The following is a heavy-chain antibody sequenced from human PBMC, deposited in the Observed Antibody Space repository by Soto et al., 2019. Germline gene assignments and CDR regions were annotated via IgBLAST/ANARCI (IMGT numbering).Heavy chain of an antibody. CDR2: IYYNGKT. Sequence: SETLSLTCTVSGGSISGHFWSWIRQAPGKGLEYIGYIYYNGKTDYNPSLKSRVAISVDTSKSQFSLRLTSVTAADTAVYYCARILGYCTGDSCYSRFDPWGQGTLVTVSS. J-gene: IGHJ5*02. D-gene: IGHD2-15*01. V-gene: IGHV4-59*11. CDR1: GGSISGHF. CDR3: ARILGYCTGDSCYSRFDP.